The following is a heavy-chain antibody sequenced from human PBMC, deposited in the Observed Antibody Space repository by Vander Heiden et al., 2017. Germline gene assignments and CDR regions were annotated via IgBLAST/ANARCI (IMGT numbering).Heavy chain of an antibody. J-gene: IGHJ6*02. V-gene: IGHV5-51*01. D-gene: IGHD3-3*02. CDR1: GYSFINYW. CDR2: IYPGDSDT. Sequence: EVQLVQSGAEVKKPGESLKISCKASGYSFINYWIAWVRQMPGKGLEWMGIIYPGDSDTTYSPSFQGQVTFSADKSISTAYLQWSSLKASDTAMYYCARQVILDYHYHGMDVWGQGTTVTVSS. CDR3: ARQVILDYHYHGMDV.